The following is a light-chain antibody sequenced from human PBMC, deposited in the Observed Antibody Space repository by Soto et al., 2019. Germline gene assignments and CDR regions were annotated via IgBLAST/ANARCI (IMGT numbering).Light chain of an antibody. CDR1: SSDIGGHNY. J-gene: IGLJ1*01. CDR3: SSFTSSILYV. CDR2: EVT. Sequence: QSVLTQPASVSGSLGQSITISCTETSSDIGGHNYVSWYQQHPGKAPKLLLYEVTTRPSGVSNRFSGSKSGNTASLTISGLHPEDEADYYCSSFTSSILYVFGSGTKVTVL. V-gene: IGLV2-14*01.